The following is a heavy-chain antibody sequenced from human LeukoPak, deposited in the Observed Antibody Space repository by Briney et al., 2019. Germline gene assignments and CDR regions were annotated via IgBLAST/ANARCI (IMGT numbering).Heavy chain of an antibody. J-gene: IGHJ4*02. CDR3: SRENGAFAPFGY. CDR2: ISLTGLT. Sequence: SETLSLTCGVSGGSISNTNWWSWVRQPPGQGLEWIGEISLTGLTHYNPSLESRVTVSLDKSKNQLSLNLTSVTAADTAVYYCSRENGAFAPFGYWGQGTLVTVLS. V-gene: IGHV4-4*02. D-gene: IGHD2-8*01. CDR1: GGSISNTNW.